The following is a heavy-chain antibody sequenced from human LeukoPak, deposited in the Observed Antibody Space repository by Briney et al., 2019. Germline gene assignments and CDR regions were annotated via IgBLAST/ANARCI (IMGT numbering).Heavy chain of an antibody. J-gene: IGHJ4*02. CDR1: GFIFSNYG. CDR2: ISYDGSNK. Sequence: GRYLRLSCAASGFIFSNYGMYWVRQAPGKGLEWVAVISYDGSNKYYADSVKGRFTISRDNSKNTLSLQMNSLRAEDTAVYYCAKEGHGGSSWPYYFDYWGQGTLVTVSS. CDR3: AKEGHGGSSWPYYFDY. D-gene: IGHD6-13*01. V-gene: IGHV3-30*18.